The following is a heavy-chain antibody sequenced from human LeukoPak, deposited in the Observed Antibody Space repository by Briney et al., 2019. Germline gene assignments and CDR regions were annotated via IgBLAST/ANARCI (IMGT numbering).Heavy chain of an antibody. D-gene: IGHD3-10*01. J-gene: IGHJ4*02. CDR2: ISNGGSNK. Sequence: GGSLRLSCVASGFTLSSYVMHWVRQAPGKGLEWVAVISNGGSNKYYADSVKGRFTISRDNSKNTLYLQMNSLRDEDTAVYYCARGITMVRGVIIGGQNYWGQGTLVTVSS. CDR3: ARGITMVRGVIIGGQNY. V-gene: IGHV3-30-3*01. CDR1: GFTLSSYV.